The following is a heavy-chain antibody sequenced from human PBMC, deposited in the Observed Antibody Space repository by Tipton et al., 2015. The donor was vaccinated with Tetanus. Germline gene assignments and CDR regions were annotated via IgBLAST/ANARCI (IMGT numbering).Heavy chain of an antibody. D-gene: IGHD2-21*02. CDR2: IYYSGAT. V-gene: IGHV4-61*01. Sequence: TLSLTCTVSGGSVSSGSYYWSWLRQPPGKPLEWISDIYYSGATEYNPSLQSRVTTSLHASQRQFSLKLTSVTPADTAIYYCARKGRQFCSGDCYPTAYDIWGHGTMVTVSS. CDR1: GGSVSSGSYY. J-gene: IGHJ3*02. CDR3: ARKGRQFCSGDCYPTAYDI.